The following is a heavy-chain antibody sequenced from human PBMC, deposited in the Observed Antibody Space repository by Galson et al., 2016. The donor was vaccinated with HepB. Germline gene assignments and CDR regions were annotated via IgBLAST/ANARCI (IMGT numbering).Heavy chain of an antibody. CDR1: GGSVTSGPYY. CDR3: ARGTRPYSNYPPTLDY. CDR2: MYYSGST. J-gene: IGHJ4*02. D-gene: IGHD4-11*01. Sequence: ETLSLTCTVSGGSVTSGPYYWSWIRQPPGKGLEWVGYMYYSGSTNYNPSLKSRVTISIDTSKNQFSVKLRSVTAADTAVYFWARGTRPYSNYPPTLDYWGQGTLVTVSS. V-gene: IGHV4-61*01.